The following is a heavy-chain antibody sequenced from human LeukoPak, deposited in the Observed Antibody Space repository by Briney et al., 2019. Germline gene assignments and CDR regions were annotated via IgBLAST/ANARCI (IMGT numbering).Heavy chain of an antibody. V-gene: IGHV1-2*02. Sequence: ASVKVSCKASGYTFTGYYMFWVRQAPGQGLEWMGWINPNGGGTNYAQKFQGRVTMTRDTSISTAYMELSRLTSDDTAVHYCARWVGYSNWFDPWGQGTLVSVSS. CDR2: INPNGGGT. CDR3: ARWVGYSNWFDP. D-gene: IGHD2-15*01. J-gene: IGHJ5*02. CDR1: GYTFTGYY.